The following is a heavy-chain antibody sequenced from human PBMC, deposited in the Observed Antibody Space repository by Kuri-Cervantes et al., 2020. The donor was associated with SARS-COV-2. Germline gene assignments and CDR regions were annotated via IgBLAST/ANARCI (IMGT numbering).Heavy chain of an antibody. CDR1: GFSLSTSGVG. CDR2: IYWDDDK. CDR3: ARMLKGWLTFYWYFDL. V-gene: IGHV2-5*05. D-gene: IGHD2-8*01. J-gene: IGHJ2*01. Sequence: SGPTLVKPTQTLTLTCTFSGFSLSTSGVGVGWIRQPPGKALEWLALIYWDDDKRYGPSLKSRLTITKDTSKNQVVLTMTNMDPVDTATYYCARMLKGWLTFYWYFDLWGRGTLVTVSS.